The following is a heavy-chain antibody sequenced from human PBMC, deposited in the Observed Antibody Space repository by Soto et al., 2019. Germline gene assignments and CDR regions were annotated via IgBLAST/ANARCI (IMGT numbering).Heavy chain of an antibody. CDR1: GFSLSTSGVG. Sequence: QGTLKESGPTLVNPTQTLTLTCSFSGFSLSTSGVGLGWIRQSPGKALEWLALIYWSGDEHYRPSLKSRLSIIKDTSKNNVALLETDMDRVDTATYYYARGLATLPVFAFDRWGQGRMVTV. J-gene: IGHJ3*01. CDR2: IYWSGDE. CDR3: ARGLATLPVFAFDR. D-gene: IGHD6-6*01. V-gene: IGHV2-5*01.